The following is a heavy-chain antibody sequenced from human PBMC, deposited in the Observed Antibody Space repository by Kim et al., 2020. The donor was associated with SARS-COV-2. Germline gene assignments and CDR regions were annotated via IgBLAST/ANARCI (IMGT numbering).Heavy chain of an antibody. D-gene: IGHD3-22*01. V-gene: IGHV3-23*01. CDR3: AKDAPYDSSDY. Sequence: YYAEAVKGRFTISRGNSKNTLYLQMNSLRAEDTAVYYCAKDAPYDSSDYWGQGTLVTVSS. J-gene: IGHJ4*02.